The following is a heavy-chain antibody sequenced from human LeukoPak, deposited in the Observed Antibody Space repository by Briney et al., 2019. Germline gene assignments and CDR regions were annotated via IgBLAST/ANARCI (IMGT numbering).Heavy chain of an antibody. CDR2: ISGSGGST. J-gene: IGHJ3*02. Sequence: GSLRLPCAASGFTFSSYAMSWVRQAPGKGLEWVSAISGSGGSTYYADSVKGRFTISRDNSKNTLYLQMNSLRAEDTAVYYCAKPPRYDYVWGSYRSDAFDIWGQGTMVAVSS. V-gene: IGHV3-23*01. CDR1: GFTFSSYA. D-gene: IGHD3-16*02. CDR3: AKPPRYDYVWGSYRSDAFDI.